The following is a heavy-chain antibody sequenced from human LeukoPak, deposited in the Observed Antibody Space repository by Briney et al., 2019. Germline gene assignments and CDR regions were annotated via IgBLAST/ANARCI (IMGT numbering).Heavy chain of an antibody. CDR1: GYTVRGYY. CDR3: ARVQYGSGSYDK. J-gene: IGHJ3*02. CDR2: INPNSGGT. V-gene: IGHV1-2*02. D-gene: IGHD3-10*01. Sequence: ASVKVSCKASGYTVRGYYIHWVRQAPGQGLEWMGWINPNSGGTNYAQKFQGRVTMTRVTSISTAYMEVNGLRSDDTAVYYCARVQYGSGSYDKWGQGTTVTVSS.